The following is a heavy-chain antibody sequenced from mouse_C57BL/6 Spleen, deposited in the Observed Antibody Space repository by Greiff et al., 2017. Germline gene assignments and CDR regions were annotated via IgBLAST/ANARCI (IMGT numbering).Heavy chain of an antibody. CDR3: TRRGTTVVPYFDV. V-gene: IGHV1-15*01. Sequence: QVQLQQSGAALVRPGASVTLSCKASGYTFPDYEMHWVKQTPVHGLEWIGAIDPETGGTASNQKFKGKAILTADKSSSTAYMELRSLTSEDSAVYYCTRRGTTVVPYFDVWGTGTTVTVSA. J-gene: IGHJ1*03. CDR1: GYTFPDYE. D-gene: IGHD1-1*01. CDR2: IDPETGGT.